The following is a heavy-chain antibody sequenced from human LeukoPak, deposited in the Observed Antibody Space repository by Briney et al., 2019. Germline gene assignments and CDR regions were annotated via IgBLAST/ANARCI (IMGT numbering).Heavy chain of an antibody. CDR2: IYPGGSDT. CDR1: GYSFSSYW. CDR3: ARIWLRAFDI. D-gene: IGHD3-16*01. V-gene: IGHV5-51*01. Sequence: GESLKISCKGLGYSFSSYWNAWVRQRPGEGLEWMGIIYPGGSDTRYSPSFQGQVTISADKSISTAYLQWSSLKASDTAMYYCARIWLRAFDIWGQGTMVTVSS. J-gene: IGHJ3*02.